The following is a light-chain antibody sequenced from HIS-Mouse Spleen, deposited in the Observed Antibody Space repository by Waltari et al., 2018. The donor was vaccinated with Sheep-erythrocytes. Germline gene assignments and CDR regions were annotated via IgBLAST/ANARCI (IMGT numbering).Light chain of an antibody. CDR1: QSVSSN. CDR2: GAS. Sequence: EIVMTQSPPPLPVSPGERTTLSCRASQSVSSNLAWYQQKPGQAPRLLIYGASTRATGIPARFSGSGSGTEFTLTISSMQSEDFAVYYCQQYNNWPPGTFGQGTKLEIK. J-gene: IGKJ2*02. CDR3: QQYNNWPPGT. V-gene: IGKV3-15*01.